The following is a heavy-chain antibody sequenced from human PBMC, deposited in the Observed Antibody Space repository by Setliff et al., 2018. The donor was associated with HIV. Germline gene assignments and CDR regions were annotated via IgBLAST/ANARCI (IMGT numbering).Heavy chain of an antibody. CDR2: INDSGYT. D-gene: IGHD1-26*01. V-gene: IGHV4-34*01. CDR1: GGPLSGYC. Sequence: KTSETLSLTCGLYGGPLSGYCWTWIRQSPEKGLEWIGEINDSGYTKYNPSLMSRLSMSVEKSKNEFSLKVTSLTAADTAVYFCTRGPARRYPGSTVYGLWGQGTPVTVSS. J-gene: IGHJ1*01. CDR3: TRGPARRYPGSTVYGL.